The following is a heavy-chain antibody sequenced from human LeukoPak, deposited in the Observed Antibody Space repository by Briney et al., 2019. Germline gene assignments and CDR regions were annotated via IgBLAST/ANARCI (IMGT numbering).Heavy chain of an antibody. V-gene: IGHV4-59*08. CDR3: AGHHPRNTVDF. D-gene: IGHD2/OR15-2a*01. CDR2: IYYSGST. J-gene: IGHJ4*02. Sequence: SKTLSLTCTVSGGSISSYYWSWIRQPPGKGLEWIGYIYYSGSTNYNPSLKSRATISVDTSKNQFSLKLSSVTAADTAVYYCAGHHPRNTVDFWGQGTLVTVSS. CDR1: GGSISSYY.